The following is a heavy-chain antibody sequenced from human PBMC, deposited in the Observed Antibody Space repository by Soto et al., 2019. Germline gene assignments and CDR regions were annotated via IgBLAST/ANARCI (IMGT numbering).Heavy chain of an antibody. CDR2: IYWDDNK. D-gene: IGHD3-10*01. CDR1: GFSFSTSGMG. CDR3: AQTYYYGSTCFDP. J-gene: IGHJ5*02. V-gene: IGHV2-5*02. Sequence: QKQTVGINCTSPGFSFSTSGMGVGWIRQPPGKALEWLALIYWDDNKRYSPSLKSRLTITKDTSKNQVVLTMTNMDPVDTATYYCAQTYYYGSTCFDPWGQGTLVTVSS.